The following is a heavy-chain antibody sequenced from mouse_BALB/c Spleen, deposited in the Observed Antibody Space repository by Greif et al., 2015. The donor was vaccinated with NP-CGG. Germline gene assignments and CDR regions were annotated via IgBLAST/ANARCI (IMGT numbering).Heavy chain of an antibody. V-gene: IGHV1S56*01. CDR2: IYPGNVNT. J-gene: IGHJ4*01. Sequence: QVQLKQSGPELVKPGASVRISCKASGYTFTSYYIHWVKQRPGQGLEWIGWIYPGNVNTKYNEKFKGKATLTADKSSSTAYMQLSSLTSEDSAVYFCAREIYYGNYYYAMDYWGQGTSVTVSP. D-gene: IGHD2-1*01. CDR1: GYTFTSYY. CDR3: AREIYYGNYYYAMDY.